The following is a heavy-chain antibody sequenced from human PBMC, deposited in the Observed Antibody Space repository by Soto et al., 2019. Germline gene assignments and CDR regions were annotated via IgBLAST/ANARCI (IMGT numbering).Heavy chain of an antibody. CDR2: INPSGST. Sequence: QVHLQQWGAGLLKPSETLSLTCAVYGGSLSGYYWSWTRQPPGKGLEWIGEINPSGSTNYTPSLKSRVTMSGDTPKNPFSLKLISVTAADTAVYYCARGRDGGAANWGQGTLVTVSS. V-gene: IGHV4-34*01. CDR1: GGSLSGYY. J-gene: IGHJ4*02. CDR3: ARGRDGGAAN. D-gene: IGHD4-17*01.